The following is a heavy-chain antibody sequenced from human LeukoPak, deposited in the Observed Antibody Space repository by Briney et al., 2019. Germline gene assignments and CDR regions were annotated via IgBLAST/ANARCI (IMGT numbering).Heavy chain of an antibody. Sequence: GGSLRLSCAASGFTFSGSAMHWVSQASGKGLEWVGRIRSKANSYATAYAASVKGRFTISRDDSKNTAYLQMNSLKTEDTAVYYCTRHGPTVTSGDYWGQGTLVTVSS. D-gene: IGHD4-17*01. CDR2: IRSKANSYAT. V-gene: IGHV3-73*01. CDR1: GFTFSGSA. CDR3: TRHGPTVTSGDY. J-gene: IGHJ4*02.